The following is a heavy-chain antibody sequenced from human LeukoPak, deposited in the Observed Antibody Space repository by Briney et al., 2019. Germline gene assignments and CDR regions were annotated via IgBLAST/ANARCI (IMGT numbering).Heavy chain of an antibody. CDR2: ISGSGGST. CDR1: GFTFSSYA. J-gene: IGHJ3*02. Sequence: GGSLRLSCAASGFTFSSYAMSWVRQAPGKGLEWVSAISGSGGSTYYADSVKGRFTISRDNSKNTLYLQMNSLRAEDTAVYYCAKEWVGRGIAAAGYDAFDIWGQGTMVTVSS. CDR3: AKEWVGRGIAAAGYDAFDI. D-gene: IGHD6-13*01. V-gene: IGHV3-23*01.